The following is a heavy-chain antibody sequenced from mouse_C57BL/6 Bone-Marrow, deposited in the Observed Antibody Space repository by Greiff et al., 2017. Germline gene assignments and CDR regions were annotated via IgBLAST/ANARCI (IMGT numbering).Heavy chain of an antibody. Sequence: VKLQQPGAELVRPGSSVKLSCKASGYTFTSYWMHWVKQRPIQGLEWIGNIDPSDSETHYNQKFKDKATLTVDKSSSTAYMQLSSLTSEDSAVYDCARGLGRGRFAYWGQGTLVTVSA. CDR3: ARGLGRGRFAY. V-gene: IGHV1-52*01. CDR2: IDPSDSET. D-gene: IGHD4-1*01. CDR1: GYTFTSYW. J-gene: IGHJ3*01.